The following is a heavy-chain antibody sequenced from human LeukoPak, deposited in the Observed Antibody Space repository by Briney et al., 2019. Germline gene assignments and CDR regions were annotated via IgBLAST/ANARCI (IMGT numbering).Heavy chain of an antibody. Sequence: GGSLRLSCAASGFTFRSYGMHWVRQAPGRGLEWVAVIWYDGSNKYYADSVKGRLTISRDNSKNTLYLQMNSLRAEDTAVYYCAKNHGSGSYYYYYYMDVWGKGTTVTVSS. J-gene: IGHJ6*03. CDR2: IWYDGSNK. V-gene: IGHV3-33*06. CDR3: AKNHGSGSYYYYYYMDV. CDR1: GFTFRSYG. D-gene: IGHD3-10*01.